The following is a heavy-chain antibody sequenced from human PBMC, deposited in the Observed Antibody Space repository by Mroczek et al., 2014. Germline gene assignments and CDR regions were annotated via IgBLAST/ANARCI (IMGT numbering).Heavy chain of an antibody. CDR1: GYTFTSYG. D-gene: IGHD1-1*01. CDR3: ARANDADYYYYYYYMDV. Sequence: VQLVQSGAEVKKPGAAVKVSCKASGYTFTSYGISWVRQAPGQGLEWMGWISAYNGNTNYAQKLQGRVTMTTDTSTSTAYMELRSLRSDDTAVYYCARANDADYYYYYYYMDVWGKGTTVTVSS. J-gene: IGHJ6*03. V-gene: IGHV1-18*01. CDR2: ISAYNGNT.